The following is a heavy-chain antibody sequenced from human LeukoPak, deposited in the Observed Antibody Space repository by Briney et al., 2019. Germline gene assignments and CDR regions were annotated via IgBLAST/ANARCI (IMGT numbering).Heavy chain of an antibody. V-gene: IGHV4-59*01. J-gene: IGHJ4*02. CDR3: AGGAYYYDSGD. D-gene: IGHD3-10*01. CDR1: GGSISSYY. CDR2: VYYSGGT. Sequence: SETLSLTCTVSGGSISSYYWSWIRQPPGKGLEWIAYVYYSGGTNYNPSLKSRVTISVDTSKNQFSLKLSSVTAADTAVYYCAGGAYYYDSGDWGQGTLVTVSS.